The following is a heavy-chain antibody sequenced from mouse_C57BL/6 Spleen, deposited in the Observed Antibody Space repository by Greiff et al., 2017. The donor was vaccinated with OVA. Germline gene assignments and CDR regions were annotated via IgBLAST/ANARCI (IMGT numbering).Heavy chain of an antibody. CDR3: AREWGGYDY. CDR2: ISYDGSN. V-gene: IGHV3-6*01. J-gene: IGHJ2*01. CDR1: GYSITSGYY. Sequence: EVQLVESGPGLVKPSQSLSLTCSVTGYSITSGYYWNWIRQFPGNKLEWMGYISYDGSNNYNPSLKNRISITRDTSKNQFFLKLNSVTTEDTATYYCAREWGGYDYWGQGTTLTVSS.